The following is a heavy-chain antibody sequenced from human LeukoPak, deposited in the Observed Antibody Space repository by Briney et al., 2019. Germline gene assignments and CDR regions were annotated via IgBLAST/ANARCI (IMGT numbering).Heavy chain of an antibody. Sequence: SETLSLTCTVSGGSISSSSYYWGWIRQPPGKGLEWIGSIYYSGSTYYNPSLKSRVTISVDTSKNQFSLKLSSVTAADTAVYYCARQHITIFGVADWGQGTLVTVSS. V-gene: IGHV4-39*01. CDR3: ARQHITIFGVAD. D-gene: IGHD3-3*01. CDR2: IYYSGST. J-gene: IGHJ4*02. CDR1: GGSISSSSYY.